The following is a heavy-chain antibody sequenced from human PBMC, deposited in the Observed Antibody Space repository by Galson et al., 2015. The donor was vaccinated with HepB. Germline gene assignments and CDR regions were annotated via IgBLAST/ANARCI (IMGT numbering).Heavy chain of an antibody. J-gene: IGHJ4*02. CDR3: AKDGIMVSNNPYQLHF. D-gene: IGHD2-8*01. CDR2: ITSNGGRT. V-gene: IGHV3-23*01. CDR1: GFTFSRYA. Sequence: LRLSCAASGFTFSRYAMTWVRQAPGKGLEWISSITSNGGRTFYTNSVKGRFTIYRDNSRNTVVLQLSSLRPEDTAVYYCAKDGIMVSNNPYQLHFWGQGTLVSVSS.